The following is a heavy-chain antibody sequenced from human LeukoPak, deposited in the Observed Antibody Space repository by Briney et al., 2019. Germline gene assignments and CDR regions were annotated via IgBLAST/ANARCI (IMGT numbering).Heavy chain of an antibody. CDR1: GGSISSSSYY. CDR2: IYYSGST. CDR3: ARSIVVVPAAMGY. J-gene: IGHJ4*02. V-gene: IGHV4-39*01. D-gene: IGHD2-2*01. Sequence: SETLSLTCTVSGGSISSSSYYWGWIRQPPGKGLEWIGSIYYSGSTYYNPSLKSRVTISVDTSKNQFSLKLSSVAAADTAVYYCARSIVVVPAAMGYWGQGTLVTASS.